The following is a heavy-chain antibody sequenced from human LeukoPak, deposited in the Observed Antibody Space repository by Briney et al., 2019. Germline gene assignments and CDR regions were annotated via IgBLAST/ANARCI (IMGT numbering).Heavy chain of an antibody. D-gene: IGHD3-10*01. CDR2: ISAYKGNT. CDR1: GYTFTSYG. V-gene: IGHV1-18*01. CDR3: ARDRNKGLLWFGELFSL. J-gene: IGHJ4*02. Sequence: ASVKVSCKASGYTFTSYGLSWVRQAPGQGLEWMGWISAYKGNTNYAQKFQGRVTMTTDTSTTTVYMELRSLRSDDTAVYYCARDRNKGLLWFGELFSLWGQGTLVTVSS.